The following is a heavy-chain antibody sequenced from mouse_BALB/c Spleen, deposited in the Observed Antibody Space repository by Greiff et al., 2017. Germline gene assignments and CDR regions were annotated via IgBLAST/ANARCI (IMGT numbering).Heavy chain of an antibody. CDR3: ARDDYYGSSSAWFAY. V-gene: IGHV5-4*02. D-gene: IGHD1-1*01. J-gene: IGHJ3*01. CDR2: ISDGGSYT. CDR1: GFTFSDYY. Sequence: EVKLVESGGGLVKPGGSLKLSCAASGFTFSDYYMYWVRQTPEKRLEWVATISDGGSYTYYPDSVKGRFTISRDNAKNNLYLQMSSLKSEDTAMYYCARDDYYGSSSAWFAYWGQGTLVTVSA.